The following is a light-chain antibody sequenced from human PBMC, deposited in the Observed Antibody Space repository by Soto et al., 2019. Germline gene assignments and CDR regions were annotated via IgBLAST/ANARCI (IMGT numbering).Light chain of an antibody. CDR3: QQRDNRT. CDR1: QSFSNY. Sequence: EIVLTQSPATLSLSPGERATLSCRASQSFSNYLAWYQQKPGQAPRLLIYDASNRATGIPARFSGSGSGTDFTLTISSLEPEYFAVYYCQQRDNRTFGQGTKVEMK. V-gene: IGKV3-11*01. J-gene: IGKJ1*01. CDR2: DAS.